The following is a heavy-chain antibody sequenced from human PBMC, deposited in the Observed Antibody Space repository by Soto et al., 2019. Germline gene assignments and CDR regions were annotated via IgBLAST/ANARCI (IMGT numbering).Heavy chain of an antibody. CDR1: GYTFTSYG. V-gene: IGHV1-18*01. CDR2: INMYGGGK. J-gene: IGHJ4*02. D-gene: IGHD3-22*01. CDR3: ARALYYYDNSGLAF. Sequence: QVHLEQSGPEVKKPGASVKVSCKASGYTFTSYGISWVRLAPGQGLEWMGRINMYGGGKNYAQKYQDRVTMTRDTSTNTVYLEMRSLTSDDTAIYYCARALYYYDNSGLAFWGQGTLVTVSS.